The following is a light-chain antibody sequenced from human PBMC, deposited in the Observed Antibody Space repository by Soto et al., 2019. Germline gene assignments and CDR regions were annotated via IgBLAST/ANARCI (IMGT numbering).Light chain of an antibody. CDR2: DAS. J-gene: IGKJ4*01. V-gene: IGKV3-11*01. CDR3: QQRSNWPLT. Sequence: EIVLTQSPATLSMSPGERDTLSCRASQSVSSYLAWYQQKPGQAPRLLIYDASNRATGIPARFSGSGSGTDFTLTISSLEPEDFAVYYCQQRSNWPLTFGGGTEVEIK. CDR1: QSVSSY.